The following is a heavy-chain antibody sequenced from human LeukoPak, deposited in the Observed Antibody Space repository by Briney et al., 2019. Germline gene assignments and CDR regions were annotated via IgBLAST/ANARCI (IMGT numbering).Heavy chain of an antibody. CDR1: GGTFSSYA. J-gene: IGHJ3*02. CDR3: ARDHGSYYVSGMSDAFDI. D-gene: IGHD1-26*01. CDR2: IIPIFGTA. V-gene: IGHV1-69*01. Sequence: SVKVSCKASGGTFSSYAISWVRQAPGQGLEWMGGIIPIFGTANYAQKFQGRVTITADESTSTAYMELSSLRSEDTAVYYCARDHGSYYVSGMSDAFDIWGQGTMVTVSS.